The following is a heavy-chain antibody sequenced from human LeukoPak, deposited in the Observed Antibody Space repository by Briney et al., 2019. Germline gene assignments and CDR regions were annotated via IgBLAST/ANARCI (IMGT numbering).Heavy chain of an antibody. D-gene: IGHD2-2*01. V-gene: IGHV1-46*01. J-gene: IGHJ6*02. CDR2: INPSGGST. CDR1: GYTFTSYY. CDR3: ARSYCSSTSCEERYYYYYYGMDV. Sequence: ASVKVSCKASGYTFTSYYMHWVRHAPGQGLELMGIINPSGGSTSYAQKFQGRVTMTRDTSTSTVYMELRSLRSEDTAVYYCARSYCSSTSCEERYYYYYYGMDVWGQGTTVTVSS.